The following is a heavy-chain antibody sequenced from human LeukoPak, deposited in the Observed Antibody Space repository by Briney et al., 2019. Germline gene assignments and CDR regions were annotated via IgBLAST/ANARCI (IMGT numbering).Heavy chain of an antibody. CDR3: ARGIVGATYAWFGP. D-gene: IGHD1-26*01. CDR2: INHSGST. J-gene: IGHJ5*02. CDR1: GGSFSGYY. V-gene: IGHV4-34*01. Sequence: SETLSLTCAVYGGSFSGYYWSWIRQPPGKGLEWIGEINHSGSTNYNPSLKSRVTISVDTSKNQFSLKLSSVTAADTAVYYCARGIVGATYAWFGPWGQGTLVTVSS.